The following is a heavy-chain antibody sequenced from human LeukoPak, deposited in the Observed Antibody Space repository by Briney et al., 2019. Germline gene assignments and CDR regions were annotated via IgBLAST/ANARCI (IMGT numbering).Heavy chain of an antibody. CDR3: ARESPGIAAAGTLPDY. V-gene: IGHV3-30*03. CDR1: GFTFSSYG. CDR2: ISYDGSNK. Sequence: PGGSLRLSCAASGFTFSSYGMHWVRQAPGKGLEWVAVISYDGSNKYYADSVKGRFTISGDNSKNTLYLQMNSLRAEDTAVYYCARESPGIAAAGTLPDYWGQGTLVTVSS. D-gene: IGHD6-13*01. J-gene: IGHJ4*02.